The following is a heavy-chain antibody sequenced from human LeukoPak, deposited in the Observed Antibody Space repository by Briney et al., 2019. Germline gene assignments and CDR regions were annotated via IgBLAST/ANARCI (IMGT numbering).Heavy chain of an antibody. CDR2: ISAYNGNT. Sequence: ASVKVSCKASGYTFTSYGISWVRQAPGQGLEWMGWISAYNGNTNYAQKLQGRVTMTTDTSTSTAYMELRSLRSDDTAVYYCARAASSSGYGAFDIWGQGTMVTVSS. CDR3: ARAASSSGYGAFDI. J-gene: IGHJ3*02. CDR1: GYTFTSYG. D-gene: IGHD6-6*01. V-gene: IGHV1-18*01.